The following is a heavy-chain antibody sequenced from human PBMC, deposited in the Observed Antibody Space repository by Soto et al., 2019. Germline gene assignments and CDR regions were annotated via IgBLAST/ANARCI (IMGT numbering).Heavy chain of an antibody. J-gene: IGHJ4*02. CDR2: IYYSGST. CDR1: GGSISSSSYY. V-gene: IGHV4-39*01. CDR3: ARSGPRSNYYASGSYIRVHGYFDY. D-gene: IGHD3-10*01. Sequence: SETLSLTCTVSGGSISSSSYYWGWIRQPPGKGLEWIGSIYYSGSTYYNPSLKSRVTISVDTSKNPFSPKLSSVTAADKAVYYCARSGPRSNYYASGSYIRVHGYFDYWGQGTLVTVSS.